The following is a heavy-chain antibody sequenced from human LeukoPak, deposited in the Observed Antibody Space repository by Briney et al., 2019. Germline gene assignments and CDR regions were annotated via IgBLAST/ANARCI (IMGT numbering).Heavy chain of an antibody. D-gene: IGHD6-13*01. CDR2: ISSSGSTI. J-gene: IGHJ3*02. CDR1: GFTFSSYE. CDR3: AKGTSSSSWGGNAFDI. Sequence: GGSLRLSCAASGFTFSSYEMNWVRQAPGKGLEWVSYISSSGSTIYYADSVKGRFTISRGNAKNSLYLQMNSLRAEDMALYYCAKGTSSSSWGGNAFDIWGQGTMVTVSS. V-gene: IGHV3-48*03.